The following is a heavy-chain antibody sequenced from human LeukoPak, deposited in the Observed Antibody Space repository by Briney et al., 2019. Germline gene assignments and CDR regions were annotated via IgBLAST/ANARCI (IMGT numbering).Heavy chain of an antibody. CDR2: MHYGGGT. V-gene: IGHV4-59*01. CDR3: ARVNKICEYFAY. D-gene: IGHD2-21*01. Sequence: NPSETLSLTCSVSGGSISSYYWSWIRQPPGKGLEWIGYMHYGGGTNYNLSLKSRVAISLDTSKNQFSLKLSSVTAAETAVYFCARVNKICEYFAYWGRGTLVTVSS. J-gene: IGHJ4*02. CDR1: GGSISSYY.